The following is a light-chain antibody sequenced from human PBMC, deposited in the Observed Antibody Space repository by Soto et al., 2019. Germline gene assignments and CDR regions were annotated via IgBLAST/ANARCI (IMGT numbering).Light chain of an antibody. V-gene: IGKV1-5*01. CDR3: QQYKSYPYT. Sequence: DIQMTQSPSTLSASVGDRVTITCRASQSISVWLAWYQQKPGKAPQLLIFDASTLEGGVPSRFSGSRSGTEFSLTISSLQPDDLATYYCQQYKSYPYTFGQGTKVDIK. J-gene: IGKJ2*01. CDR2: DAS. CDR1: QSISVW.